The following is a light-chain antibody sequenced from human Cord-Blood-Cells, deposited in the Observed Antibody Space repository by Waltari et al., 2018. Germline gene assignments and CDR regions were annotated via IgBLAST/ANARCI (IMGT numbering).Light chain of an antibody. V-gene: IGKV1-39*01. CDR1: QSISSY. Sequence: DIQMTQSPSSLSASVGDRVTLTCRASQSISSYLNWYQQKPGKAPKLLIYAASSLQSGVPSMFSGSGSGTDFTLTISSLQPEDFATYYCQQSYSTPFTFGPGTKVDIK. CDR3: QQSYSTPFT. J-gene: IGKJ3*01. CDR2: AAS.